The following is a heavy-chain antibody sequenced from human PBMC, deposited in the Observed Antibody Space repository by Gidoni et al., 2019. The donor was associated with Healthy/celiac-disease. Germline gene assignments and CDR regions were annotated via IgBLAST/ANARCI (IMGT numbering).Heavy chain of an antibody. CDR3: AKGDDFWSGYSPRLYFDY. D-gene: IGHD3-3*01. V-gene: IGHV3-23*01. CDR2: ISGSGGST. CDR1: GFTFSSYA. J-gene: IGHJ4*02. Sequence: EVQLLESGGGLVQPGGSLRLSCAASGFTFSSYAMSWVRQAPGKGLEWVSAISGSGGSTYYADSVKGRFTISRDNSKNTLYLQMNSLRAEDTAVYYCAKGDDFWSGYSPRLYFDYWGQGTLVTVSS.